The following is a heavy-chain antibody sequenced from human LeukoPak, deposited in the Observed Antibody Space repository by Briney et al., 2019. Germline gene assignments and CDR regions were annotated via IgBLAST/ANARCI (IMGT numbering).Heavy chain of an antibody. CDR3: ARVGGSGSYYYAMDV. J-gene: IGHJ6*02. D-gene: IGHD3-10*01. CDR2: IYYSGST. V-gene: IGHV4-59*01. CDR1: AVSISSYY. Sequence: PSETLSLTCTVSAVSISSYYWSWIRQPPGKGLEWIGYIYYSGSTNYNPSLKSRVTISVDTSKNQFSLKLSSVTAADTAVYYCARVGGSGSYYYAMDVWGQGTTVTVSS.